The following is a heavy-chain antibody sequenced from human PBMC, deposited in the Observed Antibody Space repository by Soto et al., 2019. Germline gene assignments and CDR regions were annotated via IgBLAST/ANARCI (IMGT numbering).Heavy chain of an antibody. CDR1: GGSISSYY. J-gene: IGHJ5*02. CDR2: IYYSGST. Sequence: SETLSLTCTVSGGSISSYYWSWIRQPPGKGLEWIGYIYYSGSTNYNPSLKSRVTISVDTSKNQFSLKLSSVTAADTAVYYCARDKLNWFDPWGQGTLVTVSS. D-gene: IGHD1-26*01. CDR3: ARDKLNWFDP. V-gene: IGHV4-59*01.